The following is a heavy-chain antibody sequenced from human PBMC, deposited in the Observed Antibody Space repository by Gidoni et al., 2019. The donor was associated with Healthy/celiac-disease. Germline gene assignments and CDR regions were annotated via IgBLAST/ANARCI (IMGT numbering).Heavy chain of an antibody. CDR1: GFTVISNY. Sequence: SLRLSCAASGFTVISNYMNWVRQAPGEGLEWVSVTYTGGSKYYADSVKGRFTIARDNSKNTLYLQMNSLRAEDTAVYYCARLAGGYDSSGYYYYFYGMDVWGQGTTVTVSS. CDR3: ARLAGGYDSSGYYYYFYGMDV. J-gene: IGHJ6*02. V-gene: IGHV3-53*01. D-gene: IGHD3-22*01. CDR2: TYTGGSK.